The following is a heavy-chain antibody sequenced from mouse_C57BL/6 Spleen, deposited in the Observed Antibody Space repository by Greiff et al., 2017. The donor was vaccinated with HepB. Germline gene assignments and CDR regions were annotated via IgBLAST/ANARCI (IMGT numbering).Heavy chain of an antibody. J-gene: IGHJ4*01. V-gene: IGHV6-6*01. D-gene: IGHD1-1*01. CDR1: GFTFSDAW. Sequence: EVQVVESGGGLVQPGGSMKLSCAASGFTFSDAWMDWVRQSPEKGLEWVAEIRNKANNHATYYAESVKGRFTISRDDSKSSVYLQMNSLRAEDTGIYYCTRLDYGSKGAMDYWGQGTSVTVSS. CDR2: IRNKANNHAT. CDR3: TRLDYGSKGAMDY.